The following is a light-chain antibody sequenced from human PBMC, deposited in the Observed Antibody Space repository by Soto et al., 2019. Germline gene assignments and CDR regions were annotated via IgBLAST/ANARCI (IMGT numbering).Light chain of an antibody. Sequence: QSALTQPPSASGSPGQSVTISCTGTSGDVGAYDYVSWYQQHPGKAPKLLIYEVTKRPLGVPDRFSGSKSGHAASLTVSGLQAEDEADYYCSSYAGSNYPYVFGTGTKVTVL. V-gene: IGLV2-8*01. CDR2: EVT. CDR3: SSYAGSNYPYV. J-gene: IGLJ1*01. CDR1: SGDVGAYDY.